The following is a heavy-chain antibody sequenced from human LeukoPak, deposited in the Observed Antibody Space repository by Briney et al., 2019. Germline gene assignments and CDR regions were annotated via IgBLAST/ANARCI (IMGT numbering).Heavy chain of an antibody. CDR1: GFTFSNYA. CDR2: ITGSGSGI. J-gene: IGHJ4*02. CDR3: AKWGDYDVLTGYYVSDY. D-gene: IGHD3-9*01. V-gene: IGHV3-23*01. Sequence: GGSLRLSCAASGFTFSNYAMSWVRQAPGKGLEGVSAITGSGSGIYYADSMKSRFTISRDNSKNTLYLHINSLRAEDTAVYSRAKWGDYDVLTGYYVSDYWGQGTLVTVSS.